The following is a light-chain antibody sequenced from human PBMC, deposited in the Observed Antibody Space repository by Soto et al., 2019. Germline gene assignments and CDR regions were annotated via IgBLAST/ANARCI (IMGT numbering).Light chain of an antibody. CDR2: DAS. CDR1: QRISSW. CDR3: QKYNSYYPQRT. J-gene: IGKJ1*01. Sequence: EIQMTHTRSTVRPAVGDRVTITSRSSQRISSWLAWYQQKPGKAPKLLIYDASSLESGVPSRFSGSGSGTEFPPTISSLQADDFATYYRQKYNSYYPQRTLALGTKVDIK. V-gene: IGKV1-5*01.